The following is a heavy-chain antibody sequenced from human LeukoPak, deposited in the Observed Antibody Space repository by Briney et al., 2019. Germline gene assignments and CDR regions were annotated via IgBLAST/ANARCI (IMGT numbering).Heavy chain of an antibody. V-gene: IGHV1-8*01. D-gene: IGHD6-13*01. CDR3: ATERSYSSSLYYYYGMDV. J-gene: IGHJ6*02. CDR1: GYTFTSYD. Sequence: ASVKVSCKASGYTFTSYDINWVRQATGQGLEWMGWMNPNSGNTGYAQKFQGRVTMTRNTSISIAYMELSSLRSEDTAVYYCATERSYSSSLYYYYGMDVWGQGTTVTVSS. CDR2: MNPNSGNT.